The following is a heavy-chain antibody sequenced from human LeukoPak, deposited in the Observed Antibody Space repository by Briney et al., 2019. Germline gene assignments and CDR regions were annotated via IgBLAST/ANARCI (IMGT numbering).Heavy chain of an antibody. V-gene: IGHV3-74*01. CDR2: IKGDGSGT. Sequence: GGSLRLSCAASGFTSFSNYWIHWVRQAPGKGLVWVSRIKGDGSGTIYADSVKGRFTISRDNARNTVYLQMNSLRVEDTAVYYCARDRNYQLSPPWGQGTLVSVSS. CDR1: GFTSFSNYW. CDR3: ARDRNYQLSPP. D-gene: IGHD2-2*01. J-gene: IGHJ4*02.